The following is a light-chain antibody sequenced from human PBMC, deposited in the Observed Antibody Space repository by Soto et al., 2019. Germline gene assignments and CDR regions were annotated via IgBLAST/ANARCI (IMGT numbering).Light chain of an antibody. V-gene: IGKV1-5*03. J-gene: IGKJ4*01. CDR3: QQANSFPFT. CDR2: KAS. Sequence: DIQKTESASTLSGSVGDRVTITCRASQTISSWLSWYQQKPGQAPKLLIYKASTLKSGVPSRFSGSGSGTEFTLTISSLQPEDFATYYCQQANSFPFTFGGGTKVDI. CDR1: QTISSW.